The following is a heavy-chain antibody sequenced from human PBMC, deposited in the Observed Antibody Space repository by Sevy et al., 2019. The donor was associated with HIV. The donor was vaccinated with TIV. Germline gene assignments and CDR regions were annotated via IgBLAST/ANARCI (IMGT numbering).Heavy chain of an antibody. CDR2: INQDGSEK. CDR1: GFTFKSYW. Sequence: GGSLRLSCAASGFTFKSYWMTWVRQAPGKGLEWVANINQDGSEKYYSDSLKGRFSISRDNSKNSVHLQINTLRAEDTAVYYCAREGSAYDTYCYHYAMDVWGQGTTVTVSS. J-gene: IGHJ6*02. V-gene: IGHV3-7*01. D-gene: IGHD5-12*01. CDR3: AREGSAYDTYCYHYAMDV.